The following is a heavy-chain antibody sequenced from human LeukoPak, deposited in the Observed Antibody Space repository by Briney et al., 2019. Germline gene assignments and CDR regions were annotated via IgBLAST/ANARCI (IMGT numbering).Heavy chain of an antibody. Sequence: GGSLRLSCAASGFVFNNYGMHWVRQAPGKGLEWVAVIWTDGSKKSYADSVKGRFTFTRDNSKIMLYLQMDSLRADDTAVYYCARRSSGTSGLDYWGQGILVTVSS. J-gene: IGHJ4*02. CDR1: GFVFNNYG. D-gene: IGHD1-26*01. V-gene: IGHV3-33*01. CDR2: IWTDGSKK. CDR3: ARRSSGTSGLDY.